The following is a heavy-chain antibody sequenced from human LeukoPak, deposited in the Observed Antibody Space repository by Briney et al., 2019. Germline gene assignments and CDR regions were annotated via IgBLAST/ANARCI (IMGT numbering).Heavy chain of an antibody. CDR2: IYYSGST. CDR1: GGSISSYY. CDR3: ARGGDYGDYNTYYYYGMDV. Sequence: SETLSLTCTVSGGSISSYYWSWIRQPPGKGLECIGYIYYSGSTNYNPSLKSRVTISVDTSKNQFSLKLSSVTAADTAVYYCARGGDYGDYNTYYYYGMDVWGQGTTVTVSS. V-gene: IGHV4-59*01. J-gene: IGHJ6*02. D-gene: IGHD4-17*01.